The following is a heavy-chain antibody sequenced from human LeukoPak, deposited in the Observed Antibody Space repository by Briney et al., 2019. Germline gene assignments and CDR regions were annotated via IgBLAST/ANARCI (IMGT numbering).Heavy chain of an antibody. Sequence: GGSLRLSCAASGFTFSSYAMSWVRQAPEKGLEWVSAISGSGGSTYYADSVKGRFTISRDNSKNTLYLQMNSLRAEDTAVYYCAKPGAVVVPAAIGYWGQGTLVTVSS. J-gene: IGHJ4*02. V-gene: IGHV3-23*01. CDR3: AKPGAVVVPAAIGY. CDR1: GFTFSSYA. CDR2: ISGSGGST. D-gene: IGHD2-2*01.